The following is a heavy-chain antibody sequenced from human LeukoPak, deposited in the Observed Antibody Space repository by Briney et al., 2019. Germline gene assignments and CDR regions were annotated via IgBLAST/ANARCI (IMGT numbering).Heavy chain of an antibody. J-gene: IGHJ4*02. V-gene: IGHV3-74*01. CDR3: VGSYRDLTGYYNHFDY. Sequence: GGSLRLSCAASGFTFSYYWMHWVRQAPGKGLVWVSRINSEGTSTSFADSVKGRFTVSRDNAKNTLYLQMNSLRPEDTAVYYCVGSYRDLTGYYNHFDYWGQGNLVTVSS. D-gene: IGHD3-9*01. CDR1: GFTFSYYW. CDR2: INSEGTST.